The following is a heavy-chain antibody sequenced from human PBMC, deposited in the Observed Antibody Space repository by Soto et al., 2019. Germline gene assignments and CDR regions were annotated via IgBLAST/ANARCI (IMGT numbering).Heavy chain of an antibody. CDR1: GGSISSYY. CDR3: ARDKGVSGYYPRWFDP. D-gene: IGHD3-22*01. J-gene: IGHJ5*02. Sequence: QVQLQESGPGLVKPSETLSLTCTVSGGSISSYYWSWIRQPPGKGLEWIGYIYYSGSTNYNPSLKSRVTISVDTSKNQFSLKLSSVTAADTAVYYCARDKGVSGYYPRWFDPWGQGTLVTVSS. CDR2: IYYSGST. V-gene: IGHV4-59*01.